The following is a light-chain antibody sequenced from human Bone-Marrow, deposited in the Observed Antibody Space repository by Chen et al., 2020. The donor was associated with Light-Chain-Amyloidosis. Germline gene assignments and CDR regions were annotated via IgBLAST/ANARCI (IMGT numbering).Light chain of an antibody. Sequence: SYELPQPPSVSVSPGQTARITCSGDALPKENAYWYQQKPGQAPVLVIYKDSERPVGIPERFSGSSSGTTVTLTISGVQAEDEADYYCQSADSSGSYLVIFGGGTKLTVL. CDR3: QSADSSGSYLVI. V-gene: IGLV3-25*03. CDR2: KDS. CDR1: ALPKEN. J-gene: IGLJ2*01.